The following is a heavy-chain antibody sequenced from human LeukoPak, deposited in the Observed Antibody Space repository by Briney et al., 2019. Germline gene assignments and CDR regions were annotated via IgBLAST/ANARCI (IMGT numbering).Heavy chain of an antibody. CDR1: GYTFTDYY. Sequence: ASVKVSCKASGYTFTDYYMFWVRQAPGQGLQWMGWINPDSGATNYGQKFQGRVTMTTDTSISTAYMEVSRLRSDDTAVYYCARPASVHTNWFDPWGQGTLATVSS. CDR2: INPDSGAT. J-gene: IGHJ5*02. CDR3: ARPASVHTNWFDP. V-gene: IGHV1-2*02.